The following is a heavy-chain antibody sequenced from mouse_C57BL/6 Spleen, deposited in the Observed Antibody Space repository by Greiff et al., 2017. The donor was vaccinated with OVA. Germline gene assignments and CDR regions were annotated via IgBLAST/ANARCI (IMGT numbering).Heavy chain of an antibody. CDR1: GSTFPSYW. Sequence: QVQLKQPGAELVKPGASVKMSCKASGSTFPSYWITWVRQRPGQGLEWFGDIYPGSGSTNYNEKFKSKATLTVDTSSSTAYMQLSSLTSEDSAVYYCARGDYNYYAMDYWGQGTSVTVSS. D-gene: IGHD2-12*01. J-gene: IGHJ4*01. CDR3: ARGDYNYYAMDY. CDR2: IYPGSGST. V-gene: IGHV1-55*01.